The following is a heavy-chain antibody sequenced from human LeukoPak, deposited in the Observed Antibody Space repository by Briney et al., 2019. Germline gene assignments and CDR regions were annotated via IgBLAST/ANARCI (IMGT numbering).Heavy chain of an antibody. CDR3: ASPMAYYYDSSGYYYGPFDY. CDR2: IIPILGIA. J-gene: IGHJ4*02. D-gene: IGHD3-22*01. Sequence: SVKVSRKASGGTFSSYAISWVRQAPGQGLEWMGRIIPILGIANYAQKFQGRVTITADKSTSTAYMELSSLRSEDTAVYYCASPMAYYYDSSGYYYGPFDYWGQGTLVTVSS. V-gene: IGHV1-69*04. CDR1: GGTFSSYA.